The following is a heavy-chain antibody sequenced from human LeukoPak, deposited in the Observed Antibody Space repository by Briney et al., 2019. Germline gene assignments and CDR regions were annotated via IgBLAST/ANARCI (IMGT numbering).Heavy chain of an antibody. Sequence: ASVKVSCKASGYTFTSYGISWVRQAPGQGLEWMGWISAYNGNTNYAQKFQGRVTITADESTSAAYMELSSLRSEDTAVYYCARGGDHSSSWYGDFDYWGQGTLVTVSS. CDR2: ISAYNGNT. J-gene: IGHJ4*02. D-gene: IGHD6-13*01. V-gene: IGHV1-18*01. CDR1: GYTFTSYG. CDR3: ARGGDHSSSWYGDFDY.